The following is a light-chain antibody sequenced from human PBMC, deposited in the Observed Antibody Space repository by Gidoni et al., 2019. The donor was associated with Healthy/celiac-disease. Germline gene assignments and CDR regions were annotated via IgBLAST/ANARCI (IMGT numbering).Light chain of an antibody. V-gene: IGLV3-19*01. Sequence: SSALTQDPAVSVALGQTVRITCQGDSLRSYYASWYQQKPGQAPVLVIYGKNNRPSGIPDRFSGSSSGNTASLTITGAQAEDEADYYCNSRDSSGNHPQVVFGGGTKLTVL. CDR3: NSRDSSGNHPQVV. J-gene: IGLJ2*01. CDR1: SLRSYY. CDR2: GKN.